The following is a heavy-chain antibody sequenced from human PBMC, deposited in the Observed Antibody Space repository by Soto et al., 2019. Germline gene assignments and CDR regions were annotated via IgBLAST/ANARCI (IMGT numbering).Heavy chain of an antibody. D-gene: IGHD4-17*01. V-gene: IGHV3-30*18. Sequence: GGSLILSCAASGFTFSSYGMHWVRQAPGKGLEWVAVISYDGSNKYYADSVKGRFTISRDNSKNTLYLQMNSLRAEDTAVYYCAKEGYGDCVGAFEIWGQGKMVTV. CDR2: ISYDGSNK. CDR3: AKEGYGDCVGAFEI. J-gene: IGHJ3*02. CDR1: GFTFSSYG.